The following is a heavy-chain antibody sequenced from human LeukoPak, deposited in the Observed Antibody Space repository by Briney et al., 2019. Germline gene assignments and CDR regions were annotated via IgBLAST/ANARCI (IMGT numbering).Heavy chain of an antibody. J-gene: IGHJ3*02. CDR2: IIPIFGTA. CDR3: ARVRQWLVQGAFDI. CDR1: GGTFSSYA. D-gene: IGHD6-19*01. Sequence: SVNVSCKASGGTFSSYAISWVRQAPGQGLEWMGGIIPIFGTANYAQKFQGRVTITADESTSTAYMELSSLRSEDTAVYYCARVRQWLVQGAFDIWGQGTMVTVSS. V-gene: IGHV1-69*13.